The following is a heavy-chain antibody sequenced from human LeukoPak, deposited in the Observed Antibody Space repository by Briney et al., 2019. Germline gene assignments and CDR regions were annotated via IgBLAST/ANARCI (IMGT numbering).Heavy chain of an antibody. CDR1: GYTFTSYA. D-gene: IGHD6-19*01. J-gene: IGHJ1*01. Sequence: ASVKVSCKASGYTFTSYAMHWVRQAPGQRLEWMGWINAGNGNTKYSQKFQGRVTITRDTSASTAYMELSSLRSEDTAVYYCARDMVAGTGRYFKHWGQGTLVTVSS. V-gene: IGHV1-3*01. CDR2: INAGNGNT. CDR3: ARDMVAGTGRYFKH.